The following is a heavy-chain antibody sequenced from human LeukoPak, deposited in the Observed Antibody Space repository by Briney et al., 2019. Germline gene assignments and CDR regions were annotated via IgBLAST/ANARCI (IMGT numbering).Heavy chain of an antibody. CDR2: INPNSGGT. CDR1: GYTFTGYY. D-gene: IGHD3-10*01. CDR3: ARNYYYGSGSPFGY. V-gene: IGHV1-2*02. J-gene: IGHJ4*02. Sequence: ASVKVSCKASGYTFTGYYMHWVRQAPGQGLEWMGWINPNSGGTNYAQKFQGRVTITRNTSISTAYMELSSLRSEDTAVYYCARNYYYGSGSPFGYWGQGTLVTVSS.